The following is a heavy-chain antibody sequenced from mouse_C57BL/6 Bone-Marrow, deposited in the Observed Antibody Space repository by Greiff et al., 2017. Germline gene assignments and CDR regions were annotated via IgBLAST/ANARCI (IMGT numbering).Heavy chain of an antibody. J-gene: IGHJ2*01. CDR1: GFTFSSYA. D-gene: IGHD1-1*01. Sequence: EVMLVESGGGLVKPGGSLKLSCAASGFTFSSYAMSWVRQTPEKRLEWVATISDGGSYTYYPDNVKGRFTISRDNAKNNLYLQMSHLKSEDTAMYYCARDGQITTVVAYYFDYWGQGTTLTVSS. CDR3: ARDGQITTVVAYYFDY. CDR2: ISDGGSYT. V-gene: IGHV5-4*01.